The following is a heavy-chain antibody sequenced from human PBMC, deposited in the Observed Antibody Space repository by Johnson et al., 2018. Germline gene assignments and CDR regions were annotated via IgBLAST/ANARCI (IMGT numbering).Heavy chain of an antibody. CDR2: ISGSGGHT. CDR3: AKDPYSSGDLYYMDV. CDR1: GFTFSSYV. D-gene: IGHD6-25*01. J-gene: IGHJ6*03. V-gene: IGHV3-23*04. Sequence: VQLVQSGGGLVQPGGSVRLSCAGSGFTFSSYVMYWVRQAPGRGLDWVAGISGSGGHTDYADSVKGRFTISRDNSKNTLYLQMKSLRAEDPAVYFCAKDPYSSGDLYYMDVWGKGTTVTVSS.